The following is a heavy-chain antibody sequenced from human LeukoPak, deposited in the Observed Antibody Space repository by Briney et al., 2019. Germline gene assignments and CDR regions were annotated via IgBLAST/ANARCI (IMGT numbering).Heavy chain of an antibody. CDR1: GFTFSRYT. CDR3: AIRKSGNAIDY. J-gene: IGHJ4*02. D-gene: IGHD5-12*01. CDR2: IYSGGST. Sequence: LPGGSLRLSCAASGFTFSRYTMNWVRQAPGRGLEWVAVIYSGGSTNYADSVKGRFTISRDNSKNTLYLLMNSLRAEDTAVYYCAIRKSGNAIDYWGQGTLVTVSP. V-gene: IGHV3-66*01.